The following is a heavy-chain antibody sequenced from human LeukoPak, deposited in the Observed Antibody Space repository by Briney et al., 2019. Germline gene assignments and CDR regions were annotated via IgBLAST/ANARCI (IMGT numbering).Heavy chain of an antibody. CDR1: GFTVSSNY. Sequence: GGSLRLSCAASGFTVSSNYMSWVRQAPGKGLEWVSVIHTGGSTYYADSVKGRFTISRDNSKNTLYLQMNSLRAEDTAVYYCATGAVNRDGYNNYYFDYWGQGTLVTVSS. CDR2: IHTGGST. J-gene: IGHJ4*02. V-gene: IGHV3-53*05. CDR3: ATGAVNRDGYNNYYFDY. D-gene: IGHD5-24*01.